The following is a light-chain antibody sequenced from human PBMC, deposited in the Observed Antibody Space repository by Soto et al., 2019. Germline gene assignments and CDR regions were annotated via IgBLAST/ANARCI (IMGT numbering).Light chain of an antibody. J-gene: IGKJ4*01. V-gene: IGKV1-5*03. CDR1: QSFSTW. Sequence: DIQMTQSPSTLSASVGDRVTITCRASQSFSTWLAWYQQKPGKAPKLLIYKASSLESGVPSRFSGSGSGPEFTLTISILQPDDFATYYCQQYNSYPLTFGGGTKVEIK. CDR3: QQYNSYPLT. CDR2: KAS.